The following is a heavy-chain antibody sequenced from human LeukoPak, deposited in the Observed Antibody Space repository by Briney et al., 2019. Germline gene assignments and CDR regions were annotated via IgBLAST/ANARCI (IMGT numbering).Heavy chain of an antibody. Sequence: GESLQMPCKGSGYSFTSYWIAWVRQMPGKGLEWMGIIYPGDSDTRYSPSFQGQVTISADKSINTAYLQWSSLKASDTAMYYCARSGYSFAYGLDYWGQGTLVTVSS. J-gene: IGHJ4*02. CDR2: IYPGDSDT. CDR1: GYSFTSYW. D-gene: IGHD5-18*01. V-gene: IGHV5-51*01. CDR3: ARSGYSFAYGLDY.